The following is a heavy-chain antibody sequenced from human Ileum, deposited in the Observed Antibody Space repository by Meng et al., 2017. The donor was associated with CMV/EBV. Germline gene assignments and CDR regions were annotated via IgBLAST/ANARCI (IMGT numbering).Heavy chain of an antibody. J-gene: IGHJ5*02. Sequence: QAQLMEFGGGVVQPGDSLRLSCAASGFTFVSYGMHWVRQATGKGLEWVAFMRNDGSYKYYADSVKGRFTISRDSFRNTLYLQMNSLRPEDSGLYYCSMKYYESSPFDPWGQGTLVTVSS. V-gene: IGHV3-30*02. CDR3: SMKYYESSPFDP. CDR2: MRNDGSYK. CDR1: GFTFVSYG. D-gene: IGHD3-22*01.